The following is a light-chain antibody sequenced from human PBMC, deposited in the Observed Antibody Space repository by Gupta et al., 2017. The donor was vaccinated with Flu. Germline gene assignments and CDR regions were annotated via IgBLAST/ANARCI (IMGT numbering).Light chain of an antibody. CDR2: GKN. V-gene: IGLV3-19*01. Sequence: GQTVRITCQGDSLRSYFASWYQQKPGQAPVLVIYGKNNRPSGIPDRFSGSSSGNTASLTITGAQAEDEADYYCNSRDSSGNHLVFGTGIKVTVL. CDR1: SLRSYF. CDR3: NSRDSSGNHLV. J-gene: IGLJ1*01.